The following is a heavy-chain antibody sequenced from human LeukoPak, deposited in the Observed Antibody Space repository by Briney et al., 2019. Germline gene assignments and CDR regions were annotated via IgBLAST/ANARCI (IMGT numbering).Heavy chain of an antibody. CDR1: GYSFRSYV. J-gene: IGHJ4*02. CDR3: VIRDGHTDH. Sequence: ASVTVSCKASGYSFRSYVISWVRQVPGHGLEWVGWISTSNGNTKYAKKFQGRVSMTTDTSTSTAYLDVRSLRSEDKAVYYCVIRDGHTDHWGQGTLVIVSS. V-gene: IGHV1-18*01. D-gene: IGHD5-24*01. CDR2: ISTSNGNT.